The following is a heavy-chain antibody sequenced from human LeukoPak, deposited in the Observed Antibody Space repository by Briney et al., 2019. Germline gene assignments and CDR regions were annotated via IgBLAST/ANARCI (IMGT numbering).Heavy chain of an antibody. CDR1: GFTFGAYA. CDR3: TKESSGWYEGWFDP. J-gene: IGHJ5*02. CDR2: IRSKAYGGTT. V-gene: IGHV3-49*04. Sequence: PGRSLRLSCTASGFTFGAYAMSWVRQAPGKGLEWVGFIRSKAYGGTTEYAASVKGRFTISRDDSKSIAYLQMNSLKTEDTAVYYCTKESSGWYEGWFDPWGQGTLVTVSS. D-gene: IGHD6-19*01.